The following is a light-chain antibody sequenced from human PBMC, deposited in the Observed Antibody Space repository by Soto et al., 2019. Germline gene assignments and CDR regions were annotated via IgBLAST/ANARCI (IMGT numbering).Light chain of an antibody. CDR3: GSWDSSLSAYV. J-gene: IGLJ1*01. CDR1: SSNLGGNS. CDR2: DDN. V-gene: IGLV1-51*01. Sequence: SLLTLPPSVSAAPGQKVPISCSGSSSNLGGNSVSLYQQLPGTAPKLLIYDDNKRPSGIPDRFSGSKPCTSATLGITGFQTGDEADYDCGSWDSSLSAYVFGTATKVTVL.